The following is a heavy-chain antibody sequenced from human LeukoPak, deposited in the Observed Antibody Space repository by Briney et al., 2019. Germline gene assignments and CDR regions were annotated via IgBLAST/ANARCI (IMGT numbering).Heavy chain of an antibody. J-gene: IGHJ3*02. CDR3: ARVDDLDAFDM. D-gene: IGHD2-2*03. CDR2: ISDDGSSK. V-gene: IGHV3-30*04. CDR1: GFTFSNHA. Sequence: GGSLRLSCVTSGFTFSNHAMHWVRQGPGKGLEWVAVISDDGSSKFYADSVKGRFTIFRDNSKNTLFLQINSLRPEDTAVYYCARVDDLDAFDMWGQGTLVTVSS.